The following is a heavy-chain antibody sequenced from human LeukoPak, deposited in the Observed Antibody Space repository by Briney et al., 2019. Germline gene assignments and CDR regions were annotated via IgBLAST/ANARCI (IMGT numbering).Heavy chain of an antibody. CDR2: ISYDGNNI. D-gene: IGHD3-16*01. CDR3: ASISGASWGDY. J-gene: IGHJ4*02. V-gene: IGHV3-30-3*01. Sequence: GRSLRLSCAAPGFTFSTYALHLVRQAPGKELEWVAVISYDGNNIYYVDSVKGRFTISRDNSKNTLYLQMNSLRAEDTAVYFCASISGASWGDYWGQGTLVTVSS. CDR1: GFTFSTYA.